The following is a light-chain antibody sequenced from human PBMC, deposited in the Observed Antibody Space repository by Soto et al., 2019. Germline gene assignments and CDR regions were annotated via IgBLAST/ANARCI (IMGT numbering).Light chain of an antibody. Sequence: QSALTQPASLSGSPGQSMTISCSGTSSDVGGYNYVSWYQQHPGKAPKLMIYDVSNRPSGVSNRFSGSKSGNTASLTISGLQAEDEADYYCSSYTSSSIPVVFGGGTKLTVL. CDR3: SSYTSSSIPVV. CDR1: SSDVGGYNY. V-gene: IGLV2-14*01. CDR2: DVS. J-gene: IGLJ2*01.